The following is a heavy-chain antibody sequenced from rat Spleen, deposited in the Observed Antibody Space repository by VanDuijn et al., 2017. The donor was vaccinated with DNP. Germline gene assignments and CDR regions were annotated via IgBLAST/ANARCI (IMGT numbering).Heavy chain of an antibody. D-gene: IGHD1-10*01. CDR1: GFIFSAYY. CDR3: AKPHSNNYGGFAY. J-gene: IGHJ3*01. Sequence: EVQLVESGGGLVQPGRSLKLSCVASGFIFSAYYMAWVRQAPTKGLEWVAYITYDGGSTYYRDSVKGRFTISRDNAKSTLYLQMNSLRSEDMATYYCAKPHSNNYGGFAYWGQGTLVTVSS. V-gene: IGHV5-22*01. CDR2: ITYDGGST.